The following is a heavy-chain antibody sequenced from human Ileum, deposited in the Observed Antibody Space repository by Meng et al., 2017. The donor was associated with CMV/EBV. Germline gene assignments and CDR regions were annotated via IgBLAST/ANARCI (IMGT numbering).Heavy chain of an antibody. CDR2: ISGGST. V-gene: IGHV3-23*01. Sequence: GEALKISCAASGFNFSSSAMSWVRQAPGKGLEWVLSISGGSTYYADSVKDRFTISRDNSKNTLYLQMNSLRAEDTAVYYCEKLVNYWGQGTLVTVSS. D-gene: IGHD6-6*01. J-gene: IGHJ4*02. CDR3: EKLVNY. CDR1: GFNFSSSA.